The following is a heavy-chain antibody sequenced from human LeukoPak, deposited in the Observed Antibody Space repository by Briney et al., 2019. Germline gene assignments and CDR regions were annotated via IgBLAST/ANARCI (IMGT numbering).Heavy chain of an antibody. Sequence: GGSLRLSCAASGFTFSSYWMHWVRQAPGKGLVWVSRINSDGSSTSYADSVKGRFTISRDNAKNTLYLQMNSLRAEDTAVYYCAREWESTYYYGSGSGGVDYWGPGTLVTVSS. CDR2: INSDGSST. CDR3: AREWESTYYYGSGSGGVDY. J-gene: IGHJ4*02. D-gene: IGHD3-10*01. V-gene: IGHV3-74*01. CDR1: GFTFSSYW.